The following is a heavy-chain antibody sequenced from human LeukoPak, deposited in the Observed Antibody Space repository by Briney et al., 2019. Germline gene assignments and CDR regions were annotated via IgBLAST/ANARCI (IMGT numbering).Heavy chain of an antibody. CDR2: ISYDGSNK. D-gene: IGHD3-10*01. CDR1: GFTFSSYA. V-gene: IGHV3-30*07. J-gene: IGHJ4*02. Sequence: PGRSLRLSCAASGFTFSSYAMHWVRQAPGKGLEWVAVISYDGSNKYYADSVKGRFTISRDTAENSLYLQMNRLRADDTAVYYCARVGWFGELTRHPVGDSWGQGTLVTVSS. CDR3: ARVGWFGELTRHPVGDS.